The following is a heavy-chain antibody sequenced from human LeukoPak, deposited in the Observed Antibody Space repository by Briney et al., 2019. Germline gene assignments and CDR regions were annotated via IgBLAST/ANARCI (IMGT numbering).Heavy chain of an antibody. Sequence: SETLSLTCAVYGGSFSGYYWSWIRQPPGKGLEWIGEINHSGSTNYNPSLKSRVTISVDTSANQFSLKLNSVTAADTAVYYCARPIRSRDNNWFDPWGQGTLVIVSS. V-gene: IGHV4-34*01. CDR3: ARPIRSRDNNWFDP. CDR1: GGSFSGYY. CDR2: INHSGST. J-gene: IGHJ5*02. D-gene: IGHD3-10*01.